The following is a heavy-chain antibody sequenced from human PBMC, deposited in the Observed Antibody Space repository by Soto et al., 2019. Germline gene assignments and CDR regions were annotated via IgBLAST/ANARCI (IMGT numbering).Heavy chain of an antibody. V-gene: IGHV3-66*01. CDR3: GRGWAEVTAPDY. D-gene: IGHD2-21*02. J-gene: IGHJ4*02. Sequence: EVQLVESGGGLVQPGGSLRLSCAASGFTVSSKYMTWVRQAPGKGLEWVSVIYTDDSTYYADSVKGRFTISRDNSKNTLYLQMNSLRAEDTAGYYCGRGWAEVTAPDYWGQGTLVTVSS. CDR2: IYTDDST. CDR1: GFTVSSKY.